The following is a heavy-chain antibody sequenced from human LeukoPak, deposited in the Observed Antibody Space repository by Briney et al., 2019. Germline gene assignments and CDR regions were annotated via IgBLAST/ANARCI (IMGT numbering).Heavy chain of an antibody. CDR1: GITFSSDA. D-gene: IGHD6-6*01. CDR3: ARSIAARHPFDY. CDR2: ISYDGSNK. J-gene: IGHJ4*02. Sequence: GRSLRLSCAASGITFSSDAMHWVRQAPGKGLEWVAVISYDGSNKYYADSVKGRFTISRDNSKNTLYLQMNSLRAEDTAVYYCARSIAARHPFDYWGQGTLVTVSS. V-gene: IGHV3-30*04.